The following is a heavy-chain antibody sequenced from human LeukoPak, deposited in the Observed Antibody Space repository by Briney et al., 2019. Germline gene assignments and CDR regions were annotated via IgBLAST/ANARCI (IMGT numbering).Heavy chain of an antibody. D-gene: IGHD5-24*01. J-gene: IGHJ4*02. V-gene: IGHV3-30*02. CDR1: GFTFSTYG. CDR3: SLEAFDY. Sequence: PGGSLRLSCAASGFTFSTYGINWVRQAPGKGLQWVTFIRYDGSNKYYADSVKGRFTISRDNSKNIVYLEMNNLRAEDTAVYYCSLEAFDYWGQGTLVTVSS. CDR2: IRYDGSNK.